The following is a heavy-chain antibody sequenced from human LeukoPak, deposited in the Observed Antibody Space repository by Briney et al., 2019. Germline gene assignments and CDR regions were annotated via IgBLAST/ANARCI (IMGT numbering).Heavy chain of an antibody. D-gene: IGHD3-10*01. Sequence: GGSLRLSCAASGFTFSSYAMSWVRQAPGKGLEWVSGISGGNTYYADPVKGRFTISRDNSKNTLYLRMNSLRAEDTAVYFCARTPYLYFGSGSFQFDYWGQGTLVTVSS. J-gene: IGHJ4*02. CDR2: ISGGNT. CDR1: GFTFSSYA. V-gene: IGHV3-23*01. CDR3: ARTPYLYFGSGSFQFDY.